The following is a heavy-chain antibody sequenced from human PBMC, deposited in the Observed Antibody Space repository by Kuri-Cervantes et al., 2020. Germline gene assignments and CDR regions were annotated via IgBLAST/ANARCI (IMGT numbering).Heavy chain of an antibody. D-gene: IGHD6-6*01. J-gene: IGHJ6*03. CDR1: GYTFTDYY. V-gene: IGHV1-2*02. CDR2: INPNSGGT. CDR3: ARGVYSSSSGYYYYYYYMDV. Sequence: ASVKVSCKASGYTFTDYYIHWVRQAPGQGLEWMGWINPNSGGTQYAQKFQGRVTMTRDTSISTAYMGVKKLRSDDTAVYYCARGVYSSSSGYYYYYYYMDVWGKGTTVTVSS.